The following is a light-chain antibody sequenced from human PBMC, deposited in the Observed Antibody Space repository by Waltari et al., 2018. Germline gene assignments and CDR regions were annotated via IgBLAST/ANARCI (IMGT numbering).Light chain of an antibody. Sequence: SYELPQPPSMSVSPGQTARITCSGDALSSQYAYWYRQKPGQAPMVVIYNDKERSSGIPELISGSTAGTTATLTISGVQAEDGADYYGQSADRGGTQEIFGGGTKLTVL. V-gene: IGLV3-25*03. CDR3: QSADRGGTQEI. CDR2: NDK. J-gene: IGLJ2*01. CDR1: ALSSQY.